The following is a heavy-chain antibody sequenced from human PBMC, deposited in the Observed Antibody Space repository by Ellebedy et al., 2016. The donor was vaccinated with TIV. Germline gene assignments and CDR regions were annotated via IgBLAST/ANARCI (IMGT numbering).Heavy chain of an antibody. D-gene: IGHD5-12*01. CDR2: ISSRSSYI. V-gene: IGHV3-21*04. Sequence: GESLKISCAASGFSFSNYKMNWVRQSPGKGLEWVSSISSRSSYIFYADSVKGRFIISRDNSKNTLYLQMNSLRAEDTAVYYCAKTVDSRFDYWGQGTLVTVSS. J-gene: IGHJ4*02. CDR3: AKTVDSRFDY. CDR1: GFSFSNYK.